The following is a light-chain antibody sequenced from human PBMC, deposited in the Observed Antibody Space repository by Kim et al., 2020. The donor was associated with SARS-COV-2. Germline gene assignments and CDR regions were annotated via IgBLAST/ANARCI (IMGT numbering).Light chain of an antibody. CDR1: SGSVGSNY. CDR2: EDN. Sequence: FMLTQPHSVSESPGKTVTISCTRSSGSVGSNYVQWYQQRPGSAPTTVIYEDNQRPSGVPDRFSGSIDTSSNSASLTISGLTTEDEADYCCQSYDNNNPFIFGAGTKVTVL. CDR3: QSYDNNNPFI. V-gene: IGLV6-57*03. J-gene: IGLJ1*01.